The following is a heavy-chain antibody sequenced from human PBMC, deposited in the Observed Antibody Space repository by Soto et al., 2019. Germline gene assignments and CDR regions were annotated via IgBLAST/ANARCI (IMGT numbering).Heavy chain of an antibody. CDR1: GGTVSSYA. D-gene: IGHD6-19*01. Sequence: GSVRRSGAASGGTVSSYAMRWVRQAPGKGLEWVSAISGSGGSTYYTDSVKGRFTISRDNSKNTLYLQMNSLRAEDTAVYYCAKASRGWYSSSTHFDYWRQGTLVTVSS. J-gene: IGHJ4*02. V-gene: IGHV3-23*01. CDR2: ISGSGGST. CDR3: AKASRGWYSSSTHFDY.